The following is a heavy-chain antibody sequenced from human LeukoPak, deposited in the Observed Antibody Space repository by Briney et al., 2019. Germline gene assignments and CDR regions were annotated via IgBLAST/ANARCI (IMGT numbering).Heavy chain of an antibody. J-gene: IGHJ5*02. CDR2: IWSDGSNK. CDR1: GFTFSTYG. CDR3: ARANYGDYADCFDP. Sequence: GGSLRLSCAASGFTFSTYGVHWVRQAPGKGLEWVAVIWSDGSNKHYADSVKGRFTISRDNSKSTLYLQMNSLGAEDTAVYYCARANYGDYADCFDPWGQGTLVTVSS. D-gene: IGHD4-17*01. V-gene: IGHV3-33*01.